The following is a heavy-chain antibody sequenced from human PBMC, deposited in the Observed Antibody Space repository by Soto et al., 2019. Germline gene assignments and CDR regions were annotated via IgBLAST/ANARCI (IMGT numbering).Heavy chain of an antibody. CDR2: INPSGGST. CDR1: GYTLTELS. V-gene: IGHV1-46*03. Sequence: ASVKVSCKVSGYTLTELSMHWVRQAPGQGLEWMGIINPSGGSTSYAQKFQGRVTMTRDTSTSTVYMELSSLRSEDTAVYYCASSLVVAATQGFDYWGQGTLVTVSS. J-gene: IGHJ4*02. CDR3: ASSLVVAATQGFDY. D-gene: IGHD2-15*01.